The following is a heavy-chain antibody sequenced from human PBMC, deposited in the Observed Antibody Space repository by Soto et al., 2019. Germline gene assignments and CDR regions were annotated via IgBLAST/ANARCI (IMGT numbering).Heavy chain of an antibody. CDR1: GFSFNTTGVG. CDR3: AHSGVFLWFGELLHQYYFDY. D-gene: IGHD3-10*01. CDR2: IYWDDVK. Sequence: QITLKESGPTLVTPTQTLTLTCTFSGFSFNTTGVGVGWIRQPPGKALEWLALIYWDDVKRYNPSLMGRLTITKDPSKNQVVLTMTNMDPVDTATYYCAHSGVFLWFGELLHQYYFDYWGRGTLVTVSS. V-gene: IGHV2-5*02. J-gene: IGHJ4*02.